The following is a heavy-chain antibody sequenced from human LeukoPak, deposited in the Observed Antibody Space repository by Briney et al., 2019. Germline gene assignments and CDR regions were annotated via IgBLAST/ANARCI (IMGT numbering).Heavy chain of an antibody. V-gene: IGHV1-18*01. CDR3: ARVPSPLIGFDY. D-gene: IGHD3-22*01. CDR1: GGTFSSYA. Sequence: ASVKVSCKASGGTFSSYAISWVRQAPGQGLEWMGWISAYNGNTIYAQKLQGRVTMTTDTSTSTAYMGLRSLRSDDTAVYYCARVPSPLIGFDYWGQGTLVTVSS. J-gene: IGHJ4*02. CDR2: ISAYNGNT.